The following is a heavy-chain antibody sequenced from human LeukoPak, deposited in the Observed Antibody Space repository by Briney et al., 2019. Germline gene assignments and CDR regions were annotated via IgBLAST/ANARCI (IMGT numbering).Heavy chain of an antibody. V-gene: IGHV3-74*01. CDR1: GFTFSKYW. J-gene: IGHJ4*02. D-gene: IGHD6-19*01. CDR3: ATKQWLAPPPDS. Sequence: GGSLRLSCAASGFTFSKYWMPWVRQARGKGLESVSRINTDGTVTTYADSVKGRFTVSRDNADNTMFLQMNSVRDEDTAVYYCATKQWLAPPPDSWGQGTPVTVSS. CDR2: INTDGTVT.